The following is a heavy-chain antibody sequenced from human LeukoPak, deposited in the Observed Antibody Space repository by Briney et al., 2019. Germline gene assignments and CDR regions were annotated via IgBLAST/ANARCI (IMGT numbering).Heavy chain of an antibody. CDR2: ISIIGSTI. CDR3: ARGGGFGSGSSYYFDY. CDR1: GFTFSDYY. Sequence: PGGSLRLSCAASGFTFSDYYMSWIRQAPGKGLEWISYISIIGSTIYYADSVKGRFTISRDNAKNSLYLQMNSLRAEDTAMYYCARGGGFGSGSSYYFDYWGQGTLVTVSS. D-gene: IGHD3-10*01. V-gene: IGHV3-11*01. J-gene: IGHJ4*02.